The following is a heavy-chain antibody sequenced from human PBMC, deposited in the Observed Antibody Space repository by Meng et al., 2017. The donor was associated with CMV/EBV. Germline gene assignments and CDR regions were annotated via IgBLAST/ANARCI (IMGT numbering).Heavy chain of an antibody. D-gene: IGHD3-16*01. CDR1: GVTFSSYS. Sequence: GGSLRLSCAASGVTFSSYSMNWVRQAPGKGLEWVSYISSSSSTIYYADSVKGRFTISRDNAKNSLYLQMNSLRAEDTAVYYCARVTMGIRLGDTSGLDYWGQGTLVTVSS. J-gene: IGHJ4*02. V-gene: IGHV3-48*04. CDR2: ISSSSSTI. CDR3: ARVTMGIRLGDTSGLDY.